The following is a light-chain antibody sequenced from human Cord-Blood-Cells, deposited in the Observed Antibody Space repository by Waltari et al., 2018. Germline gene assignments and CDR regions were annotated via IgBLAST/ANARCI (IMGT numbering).Light chain of an antibody. CDR1: QSVSSY. J-gene: IGKJ3*01. CDR3: QQRSNWPPA. Sequence: EIVLTQSPATLSLSPGERAPLSCRASQSVSSYLAWYQQKPGQAPRLLIYDASNRATGIPARFSGSGSGTDFNLTISRLEPEDCAVYYCQQRSNWPPAFGPGTKVDIK. CDR2: DAS. V-gene: IGKV3-11*01.